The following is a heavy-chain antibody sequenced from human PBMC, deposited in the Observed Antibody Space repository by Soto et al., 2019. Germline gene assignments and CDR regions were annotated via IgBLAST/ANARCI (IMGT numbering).Heavy chain of an antibody. J-gene: IGHJ5*02. D-gene: IGHD3-10*01. CDR3: ARTPRGITMVRGVFDP. V-gene: IGHV1-69*01. CDR2: IIPIFGTA. CDR1: GGTLSSYA. Sequence: ASVKVSCKASGGTLSSYAISWVRQAPGQGLEWMGGIIPIFGTANYAQKFQGRVTITADESTSTAYMELSSLRSEDTAVYYCARTPRGITMVRGVFDPWGQGTLVTVSS.